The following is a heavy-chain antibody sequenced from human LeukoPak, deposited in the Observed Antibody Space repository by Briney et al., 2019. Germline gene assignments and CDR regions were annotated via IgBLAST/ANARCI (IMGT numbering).Heavy chain of an antibody. CDR2: IKQDGSEK. Sequence: PGGSLRLSCAASGFTFSSYWMSWVRQAPGKGLEWVANIKQDGSEKYYVDSVKGRFTISRDNAKNSLDLQMDSLRAEDTAIYYCAREGPFYFDYWGQGTLVTASA. J-gene: IGHJ4*02. CDR3: AREGPFYFDY. V-gene: IGHV3-7*01. CDR1: GFTFSSYW.